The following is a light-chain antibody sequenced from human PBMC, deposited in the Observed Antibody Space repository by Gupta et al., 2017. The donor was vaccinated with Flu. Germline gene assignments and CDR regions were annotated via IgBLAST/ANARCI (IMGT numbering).Light chain of an antibody. J-gene: IGLJ2*01. CDR2: WSN. Sequence: GSSSNIGSNSVFWYQQLPGTAPKLLIYWSNQRPSGVPDRFSGSKSGTSGSLVISGLRSEDEGDYYCAACDDNLSGRLFGGGTKLTVL. V-gene: IGLV1-47*01. CDR3: AACDDNLSGRL. CDR1: SSNIGSNS.